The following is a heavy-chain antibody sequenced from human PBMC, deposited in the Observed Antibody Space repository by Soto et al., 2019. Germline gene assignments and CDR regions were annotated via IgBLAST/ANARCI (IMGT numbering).Heavy chain of an antibody. D-gene: IGHD3-16*01. V-gene: IGHV4-59*01. J-gene: IGHJ3*02. CDR2: IYYSGST. CDR3: ARALGENAFDI. Sequence: SETLSLTCTVSGGSISSYYWSWIRQPPGKGLEWIGYIYYSGSTNYNPSLKSRVTISVDTSKNQFSLKLSSVIAADTAVYYCARALGENAFDIWGQGTMVTVSS. CDR1: GGSISSYY.